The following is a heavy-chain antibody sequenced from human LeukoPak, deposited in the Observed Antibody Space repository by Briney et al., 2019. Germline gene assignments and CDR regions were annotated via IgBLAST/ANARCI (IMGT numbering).Heavy chain of an antibody. V-gene: IGHV3-48*02. CDR3: ARGTLAD. D-gene: IGHD1-14*01. CDR1: GFTFSAYD. J-gene: IGHJ4*02. CDR2: IGGITSNI. Sequence: GGSLRLSCAASGFTFSAYDMNWVRQAPGKGLEWVSYIGGITSNIYSADSVKGRFTISRDNAKNSLFLQMNSLRDEDTAVYYCARGTLADWGQGPLVTVSS.